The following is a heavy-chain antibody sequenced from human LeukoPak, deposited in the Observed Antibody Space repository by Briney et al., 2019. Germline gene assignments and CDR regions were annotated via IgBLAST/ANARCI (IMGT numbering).Heavy chain of an antibody. CDR1: GYTFTNYG. Sequence: ASVRVSCKASGYTFTNYGISWVRQAPGQGLEWMGWISASNGNTKYAQQFQGRVTMTTDTSTSTAYMELRSLSSDDTAVYHCARDNHRSSWTWFDPWGQGTLVTVSS. D-gene: IGHD6-13*01. J-gene: IGHJ5*02. V-gene: IGHV1-18*01. CDR2: ISASNGNT. CDR3: ARDNHRSSWTWFDP.